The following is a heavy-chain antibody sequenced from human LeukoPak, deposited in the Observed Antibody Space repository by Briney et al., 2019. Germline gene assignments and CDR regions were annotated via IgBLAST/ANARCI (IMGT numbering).Heavy chain of an antibody. Sequence: GGSLRLSCAASGFTFSSYAMSWVRQAPGKGLEWVSAISGSGGSTYYADSVKGRFTTSRDNSKNTLYLQMNSLRAEDTAVYYCAKGRETTVTTYDRYYYNYMDVWGKGTTVTVSS. CDR3: AKGRETTVTTYDRYYYNYMDV. V-gene: IGHV3-23*01. CDR1: GFTFSSYA. J-gene: IGHJ6*03. CDR2: ISGSGGST. D-gene: IGHD4-11*01.